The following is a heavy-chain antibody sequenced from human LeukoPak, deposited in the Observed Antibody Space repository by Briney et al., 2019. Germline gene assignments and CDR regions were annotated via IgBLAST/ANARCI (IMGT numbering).Heavy chain of an antibody. CDR1: GGSISSSSYY. CDR2: IYYSGST. Sequence: PSETLSLTCTVSGGSISSSSYYWGWIRQPPGKGLECIGSIYYSGSTYYNPSLKSRVTISVDTSKNEFSLKLSSVTAADTAVYYCARVLLWFGELLVWGQGTLVTVSS. D-gene: IGHD3-10*01. V-gene: IGHV4-39*07. CDR3: ARVLLWFGELLV. J-gene: IGHJ4*02.